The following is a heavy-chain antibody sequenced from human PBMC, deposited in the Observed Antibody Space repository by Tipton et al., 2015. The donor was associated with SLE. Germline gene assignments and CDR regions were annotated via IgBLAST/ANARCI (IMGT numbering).Heavy chain of an antibody. Sequence: SLRPSCGASGFQFSIYAMHWVRQAPGKGLEWVSSISSSSSYIYYADSVKGRFTISRDNAKNSLYLQMNSLRAEDTAVYYCARDHRGYDSSGGYFDYWGQGTLVTVSS. CDR2: ISSSSSYI. V-gene: IGHV3-21*01. CDR1: GFQFSIYA. J-gene: IGHJ4*02. D-gene: IGHD3-22*01. CDR3: ARDHRGYDSSGGYFDY.